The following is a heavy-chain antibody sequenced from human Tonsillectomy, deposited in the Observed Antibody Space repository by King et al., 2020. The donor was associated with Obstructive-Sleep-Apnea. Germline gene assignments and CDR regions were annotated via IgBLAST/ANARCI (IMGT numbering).Heavy chain of an antibody. Sequence: QLVQSGAEVKKPGASVKVSCKASGYTCTIYDINWVRQATGQGLEWMGWMNPNSGNTCYAQKFLGRVTMTSNTSISTAYMELSSVKSEDTAVYYCARGDSLVRGVYGSWGQGTLVAVSS. CDR2: MNPNSGNT. D-gene: IGHD3-10*01. J-gene: IGHJ5*02. CDR3: ARGDSLVRGVYGS. V-gene: IGHV1-8*01. CDR1: GYTCTIYD.